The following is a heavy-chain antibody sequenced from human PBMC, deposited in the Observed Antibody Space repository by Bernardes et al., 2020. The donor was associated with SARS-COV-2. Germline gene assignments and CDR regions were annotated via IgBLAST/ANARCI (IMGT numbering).Heavy chain of an antibody. J-gene: IGHJ4*02. Sequence: VGPLSLSCTASGFTFTSYTMSWVRQAPGKGLEWVSSISSSASSIYYADSVKGRFTISRDNSKDTLYLHMSSLRAEDTALYYCAKLDHCGGYCTPNFESWGQGTLVTVSS. CDR3: AKLDHCGGYCTPNFES. CDR2: ISSSASSI. V-gene: IGHV3-23*01. CDR1: GFTFTSYT. D-gene: IGHD2-21*02.